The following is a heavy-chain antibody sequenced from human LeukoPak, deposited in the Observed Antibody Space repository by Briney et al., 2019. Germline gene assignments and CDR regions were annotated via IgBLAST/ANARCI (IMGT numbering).Heavy chain of an antibody. V-gene: IGHV5-51*01. D-gene: IGHD6-19*01. J-gene: IGHJ4*02. CDR1: GYNFANSW. Sequence: GESLKISCKGSGYNFANSWIGWVRQMPGKGLEWMGIIYPDDSDTRYSPSFQGQVTISVDKSISTAYLQWSSLKASDTAMYYCATPQVSGWNFDYWGQGTLVTVSS. CDR2: IYPDDSDT. CDR3: ATPQVSGWNFDY.